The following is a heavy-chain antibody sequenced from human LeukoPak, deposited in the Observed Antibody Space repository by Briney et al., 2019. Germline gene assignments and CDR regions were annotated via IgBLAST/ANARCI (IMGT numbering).Heavy chain of an antibody. Sequence: PERSLRLSCVASGFTFSTYGMHWVRQAPGKGLEWVAIIWNDGNKKYYTDSVEGRFTISRDNSKNTMYLQMNSLRVEDTAVYYCARGKWKIAASDAFDVWGQGTIVTVSS. CDR1: GFTFSTYG. CDR3: ARGKWKIAASDAFDV. V-gene: IGHV3-33*01. D-gene: IGHD6-13*01. J-gene: IGHJ3*01. CDR2: IWNDGNKK.